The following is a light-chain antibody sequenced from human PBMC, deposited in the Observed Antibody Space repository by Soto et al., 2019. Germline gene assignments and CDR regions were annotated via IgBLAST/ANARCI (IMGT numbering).Light chain of an antibody. CDR2: GAS. J-gene: IGKJ4*01. Sequence: ETVLTQSPGTLSMSPGERATLSCRASESVSSGYLAWYQQKPGQAPRLLIYGASSRATGIPDRFSGSGSGTDCTLTISRLEPEDFAVYYCQQYGSSPRLTFGGGTKVEIK. V-gene: IGKV3-20*01. CDR3: QQYGSSPRLT. CDR1: ESVSSGY.